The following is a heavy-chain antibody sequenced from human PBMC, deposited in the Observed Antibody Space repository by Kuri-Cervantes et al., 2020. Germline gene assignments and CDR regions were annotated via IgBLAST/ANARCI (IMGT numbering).Heavy chain of an antibody. Sequence: GESLKISCAASGFTFSNAWMSWVRQAPGRGLEWVSSISGGSSFIDYADSVKGRFTVSRDNAKESLYLQMNSLRDEDTAVYYCARDQGRELSPLDCWGQGSLVTVSS. J-gene: IGHJ4*02. V-gene: IGHV3-21*01. CDR3: ARDQGRELSPLDC. D-gene: IGHD3-10*01. CDR2: ISGGSSFI. CDR1: GFTFSNAW.